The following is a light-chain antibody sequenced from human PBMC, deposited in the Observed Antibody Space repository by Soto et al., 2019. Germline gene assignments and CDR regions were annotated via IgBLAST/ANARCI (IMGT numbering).Light chain of an antibody. CDR1: QSVTYN. CDR2: GAS. J-gene: IGKJ1*01. CDR3: QQYHSWPA. V-gene: IGKV3-15*01. Sequence: ETTLTQSPATLSASPGERVTLSCRATQSVTYNLAWYQQKPGQAPRLLIYGASTRPTGIPARFSGSGSGTEFTLTISSLQSEDFAVYYCQQYHSWPAFGRGTKVDIK.